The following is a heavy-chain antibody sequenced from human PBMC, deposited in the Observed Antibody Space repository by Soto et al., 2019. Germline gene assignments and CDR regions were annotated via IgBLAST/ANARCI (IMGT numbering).Heavy chain of an antibody. V-gene: IGHV1-2*02. CDR3: ARVPPFYGDYSYYYYGLDL. J-gene: IGHJ6*02. CDR1: GFTFSGYF. Sequence: ASVKVSCKASGFTFSGYFIHWVRQPPGQGLEWMGWINPDSGDTSYTQKFQGRVTMTRDTSINTVYLELSRLRSDDTAVYYCARVPPFYGDYSYYYYGLDLWGPGTTVTVSS. CDR2: INPDSGDT. D-gene: IGHD4-17*01.